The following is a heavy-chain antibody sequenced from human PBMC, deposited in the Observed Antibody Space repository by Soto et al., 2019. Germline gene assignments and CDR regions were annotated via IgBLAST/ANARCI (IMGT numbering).Heavy chain of an antibody. CDR1: GGFLSRENYL. CDR2: IFYSGST. D-gene: IGHD2-15*01. J-gene: IGHJ4*02. Sequence: TLSLPCTFSGGFLSRENYLCSWIRPHPGTGLEWIGYIFYSGSTHYNPSLKSRVTISVDTSKNQFSLKLSSVTAADTAVYYCARLTTGYCSGGSCPPPYWGQGTLVTVSS. CDR3: ARLTTGYCSGGSCPPPY. V-gene: IGHV4-31*03.